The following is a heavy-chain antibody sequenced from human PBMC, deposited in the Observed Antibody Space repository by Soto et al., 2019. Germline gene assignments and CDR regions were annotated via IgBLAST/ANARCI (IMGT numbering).Heavy chain of an antibody. J-gene: IGHJ5*02. Sequence: QVQLVQSEPEVKKPGASVKVSCKASGYIFTNYYIYWVRQAPGQGLEYIGIINPGGGATDYAQKFQGRVTMTRDTSTSTVYMELSSLRYEDTAVYYCATGIVGALILWFDPWGQGTLVTVSS. CDR2: INPGGGAT. CDR3: ATGIVGALILWFDP. D-gene: IGHD1-26*01. CDR1: GYIFTNYY. V-gene: IGHV1-46*01.